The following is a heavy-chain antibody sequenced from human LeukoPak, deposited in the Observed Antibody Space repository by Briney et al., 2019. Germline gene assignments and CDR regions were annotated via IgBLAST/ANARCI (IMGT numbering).Heavy chain of an antibody. CDR2: IIPILGIA. D-gene: IGHD2-15*01. J-gene: IGHJ6*02. Sequence: SVKASCKASGGTFSSYAISWVRQAPGQGLEWMGRIIPILGIANYAQKFQGRVTITADKSTSTAYMELSSLRSEDTAVYYCARIPTLSYYYYGMDVWGQGTTVTVS. V-gene: IGHV1-69*04. CDR3: ARIPTLSYYYYGMDV. CDR1: GGTFSSYA.